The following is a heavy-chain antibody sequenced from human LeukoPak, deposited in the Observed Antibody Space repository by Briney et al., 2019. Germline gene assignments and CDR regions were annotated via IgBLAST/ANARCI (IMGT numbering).Heavy chain of an antibody. V-gene: IGHV3-30*02. Sequence: GGSLRLSCAASGFTFSSYGMHWVRQAPGKGLEWVAFIRYDGSNKYYADSVKGRFTISRDNPKNTLYLRMNSLRAEDTAVYYCASTATPEGYSSGWYEPSQRFDYWGQGTLVTVSS. D-gene: IGHD6-19*01. CDR2: IRYDGSNK. CDR3: ASTATPEGYSSGWYEPSQRFDY. J-gene: IGHJ4*02. CDR1: GFTFSSYG.